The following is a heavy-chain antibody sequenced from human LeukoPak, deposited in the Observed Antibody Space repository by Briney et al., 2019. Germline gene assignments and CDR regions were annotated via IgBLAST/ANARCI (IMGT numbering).Heavy chain of an antibody. D-gene: IGHD2-2*01. CDR2: IKQDGSEK. Sequence: PGGSLRLSCAASGFTFSSYWMSWVRQAPGKGLEWVANIKQDGSEKYYVDSVKGRFTISRDNAKNSLYLQMNSLRAEDTAVYYCARGEIAQLYGMDVWGQGTTVTVSS. CDR1: GFTFSSYW. J-gene: IGHJ6*02. V-gene: IGHV3-7*01. CDR3: ARGEIAQLYGMDV.